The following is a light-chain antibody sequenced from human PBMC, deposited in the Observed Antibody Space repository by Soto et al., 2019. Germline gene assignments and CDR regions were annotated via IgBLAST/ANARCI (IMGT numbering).Light chain of an antibody. CDR2: DVS. Sequence: QSALTQPASVSGSPGQSITISCTGTSSDVGGYNYVSWYQQHPGKAPKLMIYDVSNRPSGVSNRFSGSKSGNTASLTISGPQAEDEADYYCSSYTTGGSLVFGGGTKLTVL. CDR1: SSDVGGYNY. V-gene: IGLV2-14*01. CDR3: SSYTTGGSLV. J-gene: IGLJ2*01.